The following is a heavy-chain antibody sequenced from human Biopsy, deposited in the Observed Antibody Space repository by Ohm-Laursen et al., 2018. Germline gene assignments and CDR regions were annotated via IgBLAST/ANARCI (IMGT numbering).Heavy chain of an antibody. J-gene: IGHJ5*02. V-gene: IGHV1-69*01. D-gene: IGHD1/OR15-1a*01. CDR2: IIGIFRTA. CDR1: GGTFSSSA. CDR3: ARGGGYNWNNGWFDP. Sequence: GSSVKVSCKASGGTFSSSAITWVRQAPGQGLEWMGGIIGIFRTAHYAQKFQSRVTITADEFMSTAYMGLSSLRSEDTAVYYCARGGGYNWNNGWFDPWGQGTLVTVSS.